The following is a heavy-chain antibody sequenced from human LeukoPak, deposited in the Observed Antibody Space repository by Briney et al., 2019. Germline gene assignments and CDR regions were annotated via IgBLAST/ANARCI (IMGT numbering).Heavy chain of an antibody. J-gene: IGHJ4*02. CDR1: GYTFTGYF. CDR3: ARVHATGYFSLDLGY. Sequence: GASVKVSCKASGYTFTGYFMHWVRQAPGQGLDWMGWINPNTGGTKYAQKFQGRVTMTRDTSIGTAYVELSTVTSDDTAVYFCARVHATGYFSLDLGYWGQGTLVTVSS. V-gene: IGHV1-2*02. D-gene: IGHD3-9*01. CDR2: INPNTGGT.